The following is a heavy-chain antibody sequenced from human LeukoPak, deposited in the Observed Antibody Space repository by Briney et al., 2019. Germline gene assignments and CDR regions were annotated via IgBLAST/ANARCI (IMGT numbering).Heavy chain of an antibody. CDR2: IYYTGSI. V-gene: IGHV4-59*01. CDR3: AGGRDTVGYGIFDY. D-gene: IGHD2-8*02. Sequence: SETLSLTCSVSGGSISSYYWSWIRQPPGKGLEWIGYIYYTGSINYNPSLKSRVTISVDTSKNQFSLKLSSVTAADTAVYYCAGGRDTVGYGIFDYWGQGTLLTVSS. CDR1: GGSISSYY. J-gene: IGHJ4*02.